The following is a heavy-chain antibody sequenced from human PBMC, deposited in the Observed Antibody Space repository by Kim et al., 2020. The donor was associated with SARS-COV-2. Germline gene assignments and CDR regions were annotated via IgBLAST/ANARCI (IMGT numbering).Heavy chain of an antibody. V-gene: IGHV3-23*01. D-gene: IGHD3-10*01. Sequence: GGSLRLSCAASGFTFDNYCMSWVRQAPGKGLEWVSSISGGGGGTHYADSVKGRFTISRENSKTTLYLQMNSLRVEDTAVYYCAKDTREFALSLFGELAYYFDSWGQGALVTVSS. CDR3: AKDTREFALSLFGELAYYFDS. CDR1: GFTFDNYC. J-gene: IGHJ4*02. CDR2: ISGGGGGT.